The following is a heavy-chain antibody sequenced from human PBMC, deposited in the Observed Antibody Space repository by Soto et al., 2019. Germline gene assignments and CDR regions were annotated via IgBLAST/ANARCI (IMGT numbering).Heavy chain of an antibody. Sequence: QLQLQESGPGLVKPSETLSLTCTVSGGSISSSSYYWGWIRQPPGKGLEWIGSIYYSGSTYYNPSLKRRVTISVDTSKNQYSLQRSSVTAADTAVYYWARHLRVEPYGMDVWGQGTTVTVSS. D-gene: IGHD2-15*01. V-gene: IGHV4-39*01. J-gene: IGHJ6*02. CDR2: IYYSGST. CDR3: ARHLRVEPYGMDV. CDR1: GGSISSSSYY.